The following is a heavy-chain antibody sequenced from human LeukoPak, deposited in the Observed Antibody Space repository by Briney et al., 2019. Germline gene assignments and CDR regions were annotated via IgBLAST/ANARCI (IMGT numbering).Heavy chain of an antibody. CDR2: IYYSGST. CDR3: ARRGDYYDGNGYYFYFDY. Sequence: SETLSLTCSVSGGSIISYYWSWIRQPPGKGLEWIGYIYYSGSTNYNPSLKSRVTISVDTSKNQFSLKLNSVTAADTAVYYCARRGDYYDGNGYYFYFDYWGQGTLVTVSS. CDR1: GGSIISYY. D-gene: IGHD3-22*01. V-gene: IGHV4-59*08. J-gene: IGHJ4*02.